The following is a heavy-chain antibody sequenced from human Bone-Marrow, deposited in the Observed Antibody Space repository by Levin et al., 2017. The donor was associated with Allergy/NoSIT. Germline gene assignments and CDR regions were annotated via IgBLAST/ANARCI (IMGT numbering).Heavy chain of an antibody. CDR2: IKRDGSER. J-gene: IGHJ4*02. Sequence: PGGSLRLSCVTSGFTFSNYWMSWVRQAPGKGPEWVANIKRDGSERYYVDSVKGRFTISRDNVKSSLYLQMDSLRAEDTAVYYCTADPNSAIWVNLGQGTLVTVSS. CDR1: GFTFSNYW. CDR3: TADPNSAIWVN. V-gene: IGHV3-7*04. D-gene: IGHD2/OR15-2a*01.